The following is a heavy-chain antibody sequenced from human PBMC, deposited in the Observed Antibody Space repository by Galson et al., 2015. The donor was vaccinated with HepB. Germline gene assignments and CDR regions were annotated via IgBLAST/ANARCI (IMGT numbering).Heavy chain of an antibody. D-gene: IGHD3-3*01. J-gene: IGHJ4*02. Sequence: SCKASGYTFTGYYIHWVRQAPGQGLEWMGWINPNSGGANYAQKFQGRVTMTGDTSIRTAYMELSRLRSDDTAVYYCARGCDLWDGYCLAYWGQGTPVTVSS. V-gene: IGHV1-2*02. CDR1: GYTFTGYY. CDR2: INPNSGGA. CDR3: ARGCDLWDGYCLAY.